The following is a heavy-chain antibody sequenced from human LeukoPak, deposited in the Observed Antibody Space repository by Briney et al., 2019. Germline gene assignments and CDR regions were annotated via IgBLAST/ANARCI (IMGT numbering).Heavy chain of an antibody. D-gene: IGHD3-22*01. CDR1: GFTFSSYA. CDR2: ISGSGGST. J-gene: IGHJ4*02. Sequence: PGGSLRLSCAASGFTFSSYAMSWVRQAPGKGLEWVSAISGSGGSTYYADSVKGRFTISRDNSKNTLYLQMNSLRAEDTAVYYCAKSTVEYYYDSSGYLQEYWGQGTLVTVSS. CDR3: AKSTVEYYYDSSGYLQEY. V-gene: IGHV3-23*01.